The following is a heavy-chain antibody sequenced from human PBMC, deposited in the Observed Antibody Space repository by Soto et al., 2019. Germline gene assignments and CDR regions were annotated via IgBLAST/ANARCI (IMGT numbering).Heavy chain of an antibody. J-gene: IGHJ5*02. CDR3: AIERGGYSYGYPWFDP. Sequence: QVQLVQSGAEVKKPGSSVKVSCKASGGTFSNYAVSWVRQAPGQGLEWMGGIIPIFGTANYAQKFQGRVTITADESTSTAYVVLSSLRSEDTAVYYCAIERGGYSYGYPWFDPWGQGTLVTVSS. V-gene: IGHV1-69*12. CDR2: IIPIFGTA. D-gene: IGHD5-18*01. CDR1: GGTFSNYA.